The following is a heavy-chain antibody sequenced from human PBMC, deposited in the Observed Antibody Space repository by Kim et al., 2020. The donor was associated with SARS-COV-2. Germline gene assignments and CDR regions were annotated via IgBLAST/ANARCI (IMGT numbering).Heavy chain of an antibody. CDR2: IYYSGST. CDR3: ARETVPAAAILVSGIDY. J-gene: IGHJ4*02. CDR1: GGSVSSGSYY. Sequence: SETLSLTCTVSGGSVSSGSYYWSWIRQPPGKGLEWIGYIYYSGSTNYNPSLKSRVTISVDTSKNQFSLKLSSVTAADTAVYYCARETVPAAAILVSGIDYWGQGTLVTVSS. V-gene: IGHV4-61*01. D-gene: IGHD2-2*01.